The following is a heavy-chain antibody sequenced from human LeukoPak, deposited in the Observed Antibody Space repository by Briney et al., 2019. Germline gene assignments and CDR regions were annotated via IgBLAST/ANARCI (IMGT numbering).Heavy chain of an antibody. J-gene: IGHJ3*02. D-gene: IGHD1-26*01. CDR3: TTVHSGSYLDAFDI. CDR2: SKRKTNDGTT. V-gene: IGHV3-15*01. CDR1: VFPLSNPW. Sequence: GGSLRLSCTASVFPLSNPWMIWVRHAPGKAREWLERSKRKTNDGTTDYSAPAKGRFTISIDDSKNTLYLQMNRMKTEDTAVYYCTTVHSGSYLDAFDIWGQGKMVTVSS.